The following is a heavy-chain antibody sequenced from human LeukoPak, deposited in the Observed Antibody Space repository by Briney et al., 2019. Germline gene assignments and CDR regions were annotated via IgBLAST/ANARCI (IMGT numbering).Heavy chain of an antibody. D-gene: IGHD3-10*02. Sequence: PGGSLRLSCAASGLTFSNYGMHWVRQAPGKGLEWVAVISFDGSNKYYADSVRGRFTISRDNSKDTLYLQMNSLKTEDTAVYYCAKGLGSGSHSAGSQTDAFDIWGQGTMVTVSS. V-gene: IGHV3-30*18. CDR3: AKGLGSGSHSAGSQTDAFDI. CDR1: GLTFSNYG. J-gene: IGHJ3*02. CDR2: ISFDGSNK.